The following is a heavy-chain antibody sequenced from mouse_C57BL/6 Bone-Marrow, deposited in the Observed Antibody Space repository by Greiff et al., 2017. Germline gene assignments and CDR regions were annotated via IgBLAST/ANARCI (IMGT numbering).Heavy chain of an antibody. CDR3: AREDYDPAWFAY. V-gene: IGHV3-6*01. J-gene: IGHJ3*01. CDR2: ISYDGSN. Sequence: EVQLQESGPGLVKPSQSLSLTCSVTGYSITSGYYWNWIRQFPGNKLEWMGYISYDGSNNYNPSLKNRISITRDTSKNQFFLKLNSVTTEDTATYYCAREDYDPAWFAYWGQGTLVTVSA. D-gene: IGHD2-4*01. CDR1: GYSITSGYY.